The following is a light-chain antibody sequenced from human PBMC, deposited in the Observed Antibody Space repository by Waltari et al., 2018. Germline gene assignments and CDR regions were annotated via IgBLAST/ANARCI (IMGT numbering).Light chain of an antibody. CDR3: QTWGTGIWV. Sequence: QLVLTQSPSASASLVASVSLTCTLSSGHSYYAIAWHQQQPQKGPRYLMKVNSDGSHTKGDVIPDRFSGSSSGAERYLTISSLQSEDAADYYCQTWGTGIWVFGGGTKLTVL. J-gene: IGLJ3*02. CDR2: VNSDGSH. V-gene: IGLV4-69*01. CDR1: SGHSYYA.